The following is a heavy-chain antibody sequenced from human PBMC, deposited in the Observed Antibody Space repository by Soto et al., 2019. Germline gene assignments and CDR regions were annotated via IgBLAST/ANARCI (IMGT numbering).Heavy chain of an antibody. CDR3: ARVRAVAGPTYYFDY. J-gene: IGHJ4*02. CDR1: GXTISSYG. CDR2: IKQDGSEK. D-gene: IGHD6-19*01. Sequence: GSLRLSCAASGXTISSYGISWVRRAQGKGLEWVANIKQDGSEKYYVDSVKGRFTISRDNAKNSLYLQMNSLRAEDTAVYYCARVRAVAGPTYYFDYWGQGTLGTVSS. V-gene: IGHV3-7*01.